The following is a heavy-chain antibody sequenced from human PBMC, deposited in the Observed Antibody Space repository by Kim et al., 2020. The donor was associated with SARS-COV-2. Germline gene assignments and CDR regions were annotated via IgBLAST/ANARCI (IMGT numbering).Heavy chain of an antibody. Sequence: GGSLRLSCAASGFTFSSYAMSWVRQAPGKGLECVAIIGSSGGSTNYADSVKGRFTISRDNSRNTVYLQMNSLRAEDTAVYYCAKLVGVTPIDHWGQGTL. V-gene: IGHV3-23*01. J-gene: IGHJ4*02. D-gene: IGHD1-26*01. CDR1: GFTFSSYA. CDR3: AKLVGVTPIDH. CDR2: IGSSGGST.